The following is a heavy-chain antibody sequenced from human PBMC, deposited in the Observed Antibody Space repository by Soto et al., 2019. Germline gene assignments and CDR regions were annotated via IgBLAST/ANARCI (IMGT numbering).Heavy chain of an antibody. J-gene: IGHJ4*02. V-gene: IGHV3-30-3*01. CDR3: ASDSSRSY. CDR2: ISYDIRNK. CDR1: GFAFSSYA. Sequence: QVHLVESGGGVVQPGRSLRLSCAASGFAFSSYAMVWVRQAPGQGLEWVALISYDIRNKYYADSVKGRFTISRDNSKNTLFLQMTSLRPEDTAVYYCASDSSRSYWGQGTLVTVSS.